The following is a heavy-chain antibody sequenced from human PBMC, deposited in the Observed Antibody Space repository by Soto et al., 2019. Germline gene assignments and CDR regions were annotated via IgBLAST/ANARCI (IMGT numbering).Heavy chain of an antibody. CDR2: IYYSGST. V-gene: IGHV4-30-4*01. D-gene: IGHD4-4*01. J-gene: IGHJ4*02. CDR3: AVCHSNYFDY. Sequence: SETLSLTCTVSGGSISSGDYYWSWFRQPPGKGLEWIGYIYYSGSTYYNPSLKSRVTISVDTSKNQFSLKLSSVTAADTAVYYCAVCHSNYFDYWGQGTLVTVSS. CDR1: GGSISSGDYY.